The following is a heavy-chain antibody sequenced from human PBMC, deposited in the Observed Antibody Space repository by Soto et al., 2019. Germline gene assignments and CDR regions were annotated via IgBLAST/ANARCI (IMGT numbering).Heavy chain of an antibody. D-gene: IGHD3-3*01. V-gene: IGHV3-21*01. CDR1: GFTFSSYS. CDR3: ARGGIFGVVVDYMDV. Sequence: GGSLRLSCAASGFTFSSYSMNWVRQAPGKGLEWVSSISSSSSYIYYADSMKGRFTISRDNAKNSLYLQMNSLRAEDTAVYYCARGGIFGVVVDYMDVWGKGTTVTVSS. J-gene: IGHJ6*03. CDR2: ISSSSSYI.